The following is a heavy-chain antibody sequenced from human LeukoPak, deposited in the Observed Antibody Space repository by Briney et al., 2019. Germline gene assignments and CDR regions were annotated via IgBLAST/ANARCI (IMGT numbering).Heavy chain of an antibody. CDR3: ARVTAGDYGSGSYYARPISYYYYGMDV. CDR2: MNPNSGNT. J-gene: IGHJ6*02. D-gene: IGHD3-10*01. V-gene: IGHV1-8*01. CDR1: GYTFTSYD. Sequence: ASVKVSCKASGYTFTSYDINWVRQATGQGLEWMGWMNPNSGNTGYAQKFQGRVTMTRNTSISTAYMELSSLRSEDTAVYYCARVTAGDYGSGSYYARPISYYYYGMDVWGQGTTVTASS.